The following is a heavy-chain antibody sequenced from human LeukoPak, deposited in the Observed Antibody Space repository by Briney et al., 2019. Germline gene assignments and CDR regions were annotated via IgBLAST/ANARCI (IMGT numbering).Heavy chain of an antibody. J-gene: IGHJ4*02. CDR1: GGTFSSYA. CDR2: IIPIFGTA. V-gene: IGHV1-69*13. CDR3: AREASGYCSSTSCFFDY. D-gene: IGHD2-2*01. Sequence: GASVKVSCKASGGTFSSYAISWVRQAPGQGLEWMGGIIPIFGTANYAQKFQGRVMITADESTSTAYMELSSLRSEDTAVYYCAREASGYCSSTSCFFDYWGQGTLVTVSS.